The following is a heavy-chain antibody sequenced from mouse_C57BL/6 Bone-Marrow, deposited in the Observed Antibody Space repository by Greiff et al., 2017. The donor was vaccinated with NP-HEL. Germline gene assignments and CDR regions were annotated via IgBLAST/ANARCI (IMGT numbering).Heavy chain of an antibody. D-gene: IGHD1-1*01. J-gene: IGHJ3*01. CDR2: ISYDGSN. Sequence: VQLQQSGPGLVKPSQSLSLTCSFTAYSITSGYYWNWIRQFPGNKLEWMGYISYDGSNNYNPSLKNRISITRDTSKNQFFLKLNSVTTEDTATYYCARGGITTVVATPAWFAYWGQGTLVTVSA. V-gene: IGHV3-6*01. CDR3: ARGGITTVVATPAWFAY. CDR1: AYSITSGYY.